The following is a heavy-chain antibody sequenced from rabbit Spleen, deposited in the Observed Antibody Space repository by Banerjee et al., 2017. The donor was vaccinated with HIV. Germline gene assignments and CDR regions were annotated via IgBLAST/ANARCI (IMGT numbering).Heavy chain of an antibody. V-gene: IGHV1S43*01. CDR1: GFSFSSSDY. Sequence: QSLEESGGDLVKPGASLTLTCTASGFSFSSSDYMCWVRQAPGKGLELIACIYINSHSTWYASWVNGRFTISRSTSLNTVDLKMTSLTAADTATYFCARDSGTSFSTYGMDLWGQGTLVTVS. CDR2: IYINSHST. CDR3: ARDSGTSFSTYGMDL. J-gene: IGHJ6*01. D-gene: IGHD8-1*01.